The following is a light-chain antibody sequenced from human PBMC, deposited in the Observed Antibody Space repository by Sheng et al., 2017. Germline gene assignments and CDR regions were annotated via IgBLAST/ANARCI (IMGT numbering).Light chain of an antibody. CDR1: RSVIRY. J-gene: IGKJ5*01. Sequence: EIVLTQSPATLSLSPGQRATLSCRASRSVIRYLAWYQQKAGQAPRLLIYDASNRAAGVPARFSGSGSGTDFTLTISSLESEDFAVYYCQQRSNWPPGFGQGTRLEIK. CDR2: DAS. V-gene: IGKV3-11*01. CDR3: QQRSNWPPG.